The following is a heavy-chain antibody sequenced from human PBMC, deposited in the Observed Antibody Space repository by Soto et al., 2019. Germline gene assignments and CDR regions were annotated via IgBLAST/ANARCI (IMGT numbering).Heavy chain of an antibody. CDR3: ATMGTPATGLYFFDY. CDR2: ISYSGST. CDR1: GGSISSGNYY. J-gene: IGHJ4*02. V-gene: IGHV4-30-4*01. Sequence: SGTLSLTCTVSGGSISSGNYYWSWIRQPPGKGLEWIGFISYSGSTYYSTSLKSRVTISVDTSKSQFSLNLSFVTAADTAVYYCATMGTPATGLYFFDYWGQGSLVTVS. D-gene: IGHD2-15*01.